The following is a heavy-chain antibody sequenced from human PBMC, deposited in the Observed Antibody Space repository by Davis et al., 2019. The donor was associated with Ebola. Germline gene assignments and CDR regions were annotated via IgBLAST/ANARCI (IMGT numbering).Heavy chain of an antibody. D-gene: IGHD4-23*01. Sequence: PGGSLRLSCAASGFTFSSYGMHWVRQAPGKGLEWVAVIWYDGSNKYYADSVKGRFTISRDNSKNTLYLQMNSLRAEDTAVYYCAKMTTVVTPGWFDPWGQGTLVTVSS. CDR2: IWYDGSNK. CDR1: GFTFSSYG. CDR3: AKMTTVVTPGWFDP. J-gene: IGHJ5*02. V-gene: IGHV3-33*06.